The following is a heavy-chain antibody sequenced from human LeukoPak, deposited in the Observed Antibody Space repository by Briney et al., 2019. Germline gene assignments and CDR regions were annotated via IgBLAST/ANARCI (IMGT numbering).Heavy chain of an antibody. D-gene: IGHD3-22*01. CDR1: GFTFSSYS. CDR2: IRYDGSNK. J-gene: IGHJ1*01. V-gene: IGHV3-30*02. Sequence: GGSLRLSCAAPGFTFSSYSMNWVRQAPGKGLEWVSFIRYDGSNKYYADSVKGRFTISRDNSKNTLYLQMNSLRAEDTAVYYCAKGNYYDSSGYPEYFQHWGQGTLVTVSS. CDR3: AKGNYYDSSGYPEYFQH.